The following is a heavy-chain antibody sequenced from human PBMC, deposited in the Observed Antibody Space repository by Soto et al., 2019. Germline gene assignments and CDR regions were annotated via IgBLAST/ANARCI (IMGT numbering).Heavy chain of an antibody. Sequence: QVQLLQSGAELREPGSSVRVSCTPSGGTFVSSAFAWVRQAPGGKIEWMGGIIPILGSTKYAEKFLGRLTIRADDSSRTAYLELSSLTFDHTAVYFCAKKNPHGDSNKAWLDPWGQGTLVTVST. D-gene: IGHD2-8*01. CDR3: AKKNPHGDSNKAWLDP. CDR1: GGTFVSSA. V-gene: IGHV1-69*01. J-gene: IGHJ5*02. CDR2: IIPILGST.